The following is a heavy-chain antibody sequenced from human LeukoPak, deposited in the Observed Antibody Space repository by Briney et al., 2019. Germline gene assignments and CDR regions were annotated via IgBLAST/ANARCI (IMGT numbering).Heavy chain of an antibody. Sequence: GGSLRLSCAASGFTFSSSAMSWVRQAPGKGLEWVSAISGGGGSTYYAYSVKGRFTISRDNSKNTLYLQMSSLRAEDTAVYYCAKGTEWLVPLGPWGQGTLVTVSS. CDR2: ISGGGGST. CDR1: GFTFSSSA. CDR3: AKGTEWLVPLGP. V-gene: IGHV3-23*01. J-gene: IGHJ5*02. D-gene: IGHD6-19*01.